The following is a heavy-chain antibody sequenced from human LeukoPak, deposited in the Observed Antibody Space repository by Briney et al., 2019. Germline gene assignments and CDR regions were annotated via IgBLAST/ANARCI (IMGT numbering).Heavy chain of an antibody. V-gene: IGHV4-34*01. D-gene: IGHD3-10*01. CDR2: MKQSGTP. CDR1: GGSFSAFH. Sequence: SETLSLTCAVYGGSFSAFHWNWIRQSPAKGLEWPGEMKQSGTPRYNPSLQSRVTISVDKSKNQFSLNVRSVTAADTAVYYCASRPFLYGFRTYFDNWAQGTLVTVSS. J-gene: IGHJ4*02. CDR3: ASRPFLYGFRTYFDN.